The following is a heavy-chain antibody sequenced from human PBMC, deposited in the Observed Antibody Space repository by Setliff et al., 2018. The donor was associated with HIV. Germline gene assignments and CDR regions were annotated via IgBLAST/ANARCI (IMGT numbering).Heavy chain of an antibody. CDR3: ARDRAESYYYYYYYMDV. CDR1: GFSFTYA. Sequence: GGSLRLSCAASGFSFTYAMSWVRQAPGKGLEWVSTISDSGGSTYYADSVKGRFTISRDNSKNTLYLQMNSLRAEDTAVYYCARDRAESYYYYYYYMDVWGKGTTVTVSS. CDR2: ISDSGGST. J-gene: IGHJ6*03. V-gene: IGHV3-23*01. D-gene: IGHD3-10*01.